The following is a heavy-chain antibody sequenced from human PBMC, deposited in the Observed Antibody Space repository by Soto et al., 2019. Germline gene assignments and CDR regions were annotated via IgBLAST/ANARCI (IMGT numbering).Heavy chain of an antibody. V-gene: IGHV3-64D*06. CDR1: GFTFSSYT. Sequence: EVQLVESGGGLVQPGGSLRLSCSASGFTFSSYTMHWVRQAPGKGLEYVSGISTNGGSTYYADSVKGRFTISRDNSKNTLYLQMSSLRAEDTAVYYCVKEKFTYYYDIFDYWGQGTLVTVSS. D-gene: IGHD3-22*01. CDR3: VKEKFTYYYDIFDY. CDR2: ISTNGGST. J-gene: IGHJ4*02.